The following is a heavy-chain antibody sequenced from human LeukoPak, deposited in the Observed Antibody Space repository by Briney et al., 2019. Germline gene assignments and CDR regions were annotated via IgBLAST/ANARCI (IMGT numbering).Heavy chain of an antibody. CDR2: ISSNGGST. J-gene: IGHJ4*02. Sequence: GGSLRLSCAASGLTLSTYALSWVRQAPGKGLEWVSLISSNGGSTHYADSVKGRLPVSRDDSKNTLYLQMKSLRAEDTAVYYCTKDLYTVTGDYWGQGTLVTVSS. CDR3: TKDLYTVTGDY. CDR1: GLTLSTYA. V-gene: IGHV3-23*01. D-gene: IGHD4-11*01.